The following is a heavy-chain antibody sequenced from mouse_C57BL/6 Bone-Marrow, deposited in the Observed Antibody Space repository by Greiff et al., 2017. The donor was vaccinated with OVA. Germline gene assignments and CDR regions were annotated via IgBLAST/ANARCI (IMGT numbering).Heavy chain of an antibody. V-gene: IGHV5-16*01. CDR2: INYDGSST. J-gene: IGHJ1*03. Sequence: EVHLVESEGGLVQPGSSMKLSCTASGFTFSDYYMAWVRQVPEKGLEWVANINYDGSSTYYLDSFKSRFIISRDNAKNILYLQMSSLKSEDTAAYYCARGGWDWYFDVWGKGTTVTVSS. CDR1: GFTFSDYY. CDR3: ARGGWDWYFDV. D-gene: IGHD3-3*01.